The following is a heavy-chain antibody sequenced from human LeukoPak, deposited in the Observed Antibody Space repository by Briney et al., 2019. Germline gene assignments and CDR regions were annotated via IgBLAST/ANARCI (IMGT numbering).Heavy chain of an antibody. CDR3: ARKSASGNYPLDY. D-gene: IGHD3-10*01. CDR1: GFTSSSYE. Sequence: PGGSLRLSCAASGFTSSSYEMNWVRQAPGKGLEWVSYISSSGSTIYYADSVKGRFTISRDNAKNTVFLQMSSLRAEDTALYYCARKSASGNYPLDYWGQGTLVTVSS. CDR2: ISSSGSTI. J-gene: IGHJ4*02. V-gene: IGHV3-48*03.